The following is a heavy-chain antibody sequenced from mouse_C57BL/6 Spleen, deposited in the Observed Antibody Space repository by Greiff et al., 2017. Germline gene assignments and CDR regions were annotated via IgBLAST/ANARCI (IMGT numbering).Heavy chain of an antibody. V-gene: IGHV1-82*01. CDR3: ARGRYDGSYFDY. CDR2: IYPGDGDT. D-gene: IGHD2-3*01. CDR1: GYAFSSSW. Sequence: QVQLLQSGPELVKPGASVKLSCKASGYAFSSSWMNWVKQRPGKGLEWIGRIYPGDGDTNYNGKFKGKATLTADKSSSTAYMQLSSLTSEDSAVYFCARGRYDGSYFDYWGQGTTLTVSA. J-gene: IGHJ2*01.